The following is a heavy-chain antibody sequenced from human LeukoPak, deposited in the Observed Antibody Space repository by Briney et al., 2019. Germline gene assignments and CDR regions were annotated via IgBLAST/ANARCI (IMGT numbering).Heavy chain of an antibody. J-gene: IGHJ4*02. CDR3: ARDHITGILPDY. Sequence: GGSLRLSCAASGFTFSSYSMTWVRQAPGKGLEWVSSISSSSSYIYYADSVKGRFTISRDNAKNSLYLQMNSLRAEDTAVYYCARDHITGILPDYWGQGTLVTVSS. CDR2: ISSSSSYI. CDR1: GFTFSSYS. V-gene: IGHV3-21*01. D-gene: IGHD1-20*01.